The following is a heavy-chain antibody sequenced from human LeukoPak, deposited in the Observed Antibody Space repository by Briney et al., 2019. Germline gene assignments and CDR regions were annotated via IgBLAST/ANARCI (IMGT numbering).Heavy chain of an antibody. CDR1: VYTLTELS. J-gene: IGHJ4*02. CDR2: FDPEDGET. D-gene: IGHD3-10*01. CDR3: ATGSGSGSFESLDY. V-gene: IGHV1-24*01. Sequence: ASVKVSYKVSVYTLTELSMHCVRQAPGKGLECMGGFDPEDGETIYAQKFQGRVTMTEDTSTDTAYMELSSLRSEDTAVYYCATGSGSGSFESLDYWGQGTLVTVSS.